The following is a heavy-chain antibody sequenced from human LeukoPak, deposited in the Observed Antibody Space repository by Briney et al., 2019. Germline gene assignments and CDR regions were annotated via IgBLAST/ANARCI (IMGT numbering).Heavy chain of an antibody. CDR1: GYTFTGYY. Sequence: ASVKVSCKASGYTFTGYYMHWVRQAPGQGLEWMGRINPNSGGTNYAQKFQGRVTITADESTSTAYMELSSLRSEDTAVYYCARDRGCSSTSRYPHYGMDVWGQGTTVTVSS. D-gene: IGHD2-2*01. CDR2: INPNSGGT. J-gene: IGHJ6*02. V-gene: IGHV1-2*06. CDR3: ARDRGCSSTSRYPHYGMDV.